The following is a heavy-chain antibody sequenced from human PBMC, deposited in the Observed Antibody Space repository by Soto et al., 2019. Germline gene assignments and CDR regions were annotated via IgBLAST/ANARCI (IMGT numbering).Heavy chain of an antibody. Sequence: WWSLRLSCSASVFTCSNYALSWFRQAPGKGLEWVSVISGSGGNTDYADSVKGRFTISRDNSKNTLYLQLNSLTAEDTAVYYCARPSIVVPGTYWGQGTLVTVSS. CDR2: ISGSGGNT. CDR1: VFTCSNYA. V-gene: IGHV3-23*01. CDR3: ARPSIVVPGTY. D-gene: IGHD2-2*01. J-gene: IGHJ4*02.